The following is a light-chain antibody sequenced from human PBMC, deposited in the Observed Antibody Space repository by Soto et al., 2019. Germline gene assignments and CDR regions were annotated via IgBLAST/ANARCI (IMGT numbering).Light chain of an antibody. V-gene: IGLV2-14*01. CDR3: RSYTTSSTLV. J-gene: IGLJ2*01. CDR2: EVS. Sequence: QSALTQPASVSGSPGQSITISCTGTSSDVGGYNYVSWYQQHPGKAPKLMIYEVSNRPSGVSNRFSGSKSGKTASLTIAGLQADDEAYYYCRSYTTSSTLVFGGGTKLTVL. CDR1: SSDVGGYNY.